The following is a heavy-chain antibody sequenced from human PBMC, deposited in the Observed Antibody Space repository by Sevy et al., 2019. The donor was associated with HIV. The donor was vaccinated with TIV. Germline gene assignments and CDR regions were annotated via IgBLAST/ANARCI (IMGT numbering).Heavy chain of an antibody. CDR3: ARGLAALPGYYYGMDV. Sequence: GGSLRLSCAASGFPFSSYGMNWVRQAPGKGLEWVSYISDISSAIYYADSVKGRFTISRDNAQKSRYLQMNSLRAEDTAVYYCARGLAALPGYYYGMDVWGQGTTVTVSS. CDR1: GFPFSSYG. J-gene: IGHJ6*02. D-gene: IGHD6-6*01. V-gene: IGHV3-48*01. CDR2: ISDISSAI.